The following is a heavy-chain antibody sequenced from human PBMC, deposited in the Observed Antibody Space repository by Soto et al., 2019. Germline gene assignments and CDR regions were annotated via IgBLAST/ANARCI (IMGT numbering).Heavy chain of an antibody. CDR3: ARDLGSGYDPGDY. CDR2: IIPTIGTT. D-gene: IGHD5-12*01. CDR1: GDTFTIFA. J-gene: IGHJ4*02. Sequence: QVQLVQSGAEVKKPGSSVKVSCKASGDTFTIFAISWVRQARGQGLEWMGGIIPTIGTTNYAQRFQGRITITGDESTGTAYMELSSLKSEDTAVYYCARDLGSGYDPGDYWGQGTLVTVSS. V-gene: IGHV1-69*12.